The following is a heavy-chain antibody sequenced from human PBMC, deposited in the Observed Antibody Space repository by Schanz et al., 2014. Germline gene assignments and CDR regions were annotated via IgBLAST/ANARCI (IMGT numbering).Heavy chain of an antibody. CDR1: GYTFTRYY. D-gene: IGHD2-15*01. J-gene: IGHJ6*02. CDR3: ARGGDYIVVLVAVTREYYYHAMDV. V-gene: IGHV1-46*01. CDR2: INPSGGST. Sequence: QVQLVQSGAEVKKPGASVKVSCKASGYTFTRYYIHWVRQAPGQGLEWMGIINPSGGSTTYAQKFQGRVTITADTSTSTAYMELRSLRSDDTAVYYCARGGDYIVVLVAVTREYYYHAMDVWGQGTTVTVS.